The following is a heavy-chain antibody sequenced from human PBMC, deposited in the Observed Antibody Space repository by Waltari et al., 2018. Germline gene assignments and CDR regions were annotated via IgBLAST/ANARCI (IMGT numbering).Heavy chain of an antibody. J-gene: IGHJ6*03. CDR1: GGSISSYY. Sequence: QVQLQESGPGLVKPSETLSLTCTVSGGSISSYYWSWIRPPPGKGLEWIGYIYYSGSTNYNPSLKSRVTISVDTSKNQFSLKLSSVTAADTAVYYCARGGFSSSWYARDYYYYMDVWGKGTTVTVSS. CDR2: IYYSGST. CDR3: ARGGFSSSWYARDYYYYMDV. V-gene: IGHV4-59*01. D-gene: IGHD6-13*01.